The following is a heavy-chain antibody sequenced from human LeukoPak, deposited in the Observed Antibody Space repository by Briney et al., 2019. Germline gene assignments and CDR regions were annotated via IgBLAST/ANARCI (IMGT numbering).Heavy chain of an antibody. Sequence: GASVKVSCKASGGTFSSYAISWVRQAPGQGLEWIGRIIPILGIANYAQKFQGRVTITADKSTSTAYMELSSLRSEDTAVYYCARRGYDFVAPTYYYGMDVWGQGTTVTVSS. CDR1: GGTFSSYA. V-gene: IGHV1-69*04. J-gene: IGHJ6*02. D-gene: IGHD5-12*01. CDR2: IIPILGIA. CDR3: ARRGYDFVAPTYYYGMDV.